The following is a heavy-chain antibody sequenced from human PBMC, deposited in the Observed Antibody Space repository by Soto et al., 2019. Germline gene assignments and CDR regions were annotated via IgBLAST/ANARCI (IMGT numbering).Heavy chain of an antibody. Sequence: GASLKISCKGSGYSFTSYWIGWVRQMTGKGLEWMGIIYPGDSDTRYSPSFQGQVTISADKSISTAYLQWSSLKASDTAMYYCARHPNYYGSGSIDYYYYGMDVWGQGTTVTVS. D-gene: IGHD3-10*01. CDR2: IYPGDSDT. CDR1: GYSFTSYW. CDR3: ARHPNYYGSGSIDYYYYGMDV. V-gene: IGHV5-51*01. J-gene: IGHJ6*02.